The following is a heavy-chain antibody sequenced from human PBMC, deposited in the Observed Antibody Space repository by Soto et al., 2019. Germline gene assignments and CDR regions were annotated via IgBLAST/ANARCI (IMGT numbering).Heavy chain of an antibody. CDR2: IYYSGST. CDR3: ARHQGRSAATIPDY. Sequence: SETLSLTCTVSGGSISSYYWSLIRQPPGKGLEWIGYIYYSGSTNYNPSLKSRVTISVDTSKNQFSLKLSSVTAADTAVYYCARHQGRSAATIPDYWGRGTLVTVSS. J-gene: IGHJ4*02. V-gene: IGHV4-59*08. CDR1: GGSISSYY. D-gene: IGHD5-12*01.